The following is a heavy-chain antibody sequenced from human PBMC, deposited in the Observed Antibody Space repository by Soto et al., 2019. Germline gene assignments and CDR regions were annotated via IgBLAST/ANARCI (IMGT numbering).Heavy chain of an antibody. D-gene: IGHD3-3*01. CDR3: ARVDRTTYYDFWSGYPINYGMDV. CDR2: ISSSSSTI. Sequence: GGSLRLSCAASGFTFSSYSMNWVRQAPGKGLEWVSYISSSSSTIYYADSVKGRFTISRDNAKNSLYLQMNSLRDEDTAVYYCARVDRTTYYDFWSGYPINYGMDVWGQETTVTVSS. CDR1: GFTFSSYS. J-gene: IGHJ6*02. V-gene: IGHV3-48*02.